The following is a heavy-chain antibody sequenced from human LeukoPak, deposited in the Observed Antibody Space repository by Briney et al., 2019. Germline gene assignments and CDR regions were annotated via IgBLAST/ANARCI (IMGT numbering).Heavy chain of an antibody. CDR1: GYTFTSYD. V-gene: IGHV1-8*03. CDR2: MNPNSGNT. Sequence: VASVKVSCKASGYTFTSYDINWVRQATGQGLEWMGWMNPNSGNTGYAQKFQGRVTITRNTSISTAYMELSSLRSEDTAVYYCARDGPTKSITMIVVAHAFDIWGQGTMVTVSS. D-gene: IGHD3-22*01. CDR3: ARDGPTKSITMIVVAHAFDI. J-gene: IGHJ3*02.